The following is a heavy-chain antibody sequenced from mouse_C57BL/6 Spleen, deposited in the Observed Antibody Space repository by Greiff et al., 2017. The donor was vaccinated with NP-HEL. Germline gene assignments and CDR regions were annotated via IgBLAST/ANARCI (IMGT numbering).Heavy chain of an antibody. CDR1: GFTFSDYG. CDR2: ISSGSSTI. D-gene: IGHD2-2*01. V-gene: IGHV5-17*01. Sequence: EVQGVESGGGLVKPGGSLKLSCAASGFTFSDYGMHWVRQAPDKGLEWVAYISSGSSTIYYADTVKGRFTISRDNAKNTLFLQKTSLRSEDTAMYYCARAGYYGYGGGYYYAMDYWGQGTSVTVSS. CDR3: ARAGYYGYGGGYYYAMDY. J-gene: IGHJ4*01.